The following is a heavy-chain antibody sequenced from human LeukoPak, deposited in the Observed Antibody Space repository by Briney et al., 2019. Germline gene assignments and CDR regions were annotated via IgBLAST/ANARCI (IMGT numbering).Heavy chain of an antibody. J-gene: IGHJ6*03. Sequence: HGESLKISCKGSGYSFTSYWIGWVRQMPGKGLEWMGIIYPGDSDTRYSPSFQGQVTISADKSISTAYLQWSSLKASDTAMYYCARTYCSSTSCLGSNYYYYYYMDVWGKGTTVTVSS. CDR3: ARTYCSSTSCLGSNYYYYYYMDV. CDR2: IYPGDSDT. D-gene: IGHD2-2*01. V-gene: IGHV5-51*01. CDR1: GYSFTSYW.